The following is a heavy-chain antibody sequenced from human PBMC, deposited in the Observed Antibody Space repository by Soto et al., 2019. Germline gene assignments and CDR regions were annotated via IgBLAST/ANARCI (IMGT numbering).Heavy chain of an antibody. V-gene: IGHV3-48*04. CDR2: ISSSSSTI. CDR3: ARDQEMATIHFDY. J-gene: IGHJ4*02. Sequence: GGSLRLSCAASGFTFSSYSMNWVRQAPGKGLEWVSYISSSSSTIYYADSVKGRFTISRDNAKNSLYLQMNSLRAEDTAVYYCARDQEMATIHFDYWGQGTLVTVSS. CDR1: GFTFSSYS. D-gene: IGHD5-12*01.